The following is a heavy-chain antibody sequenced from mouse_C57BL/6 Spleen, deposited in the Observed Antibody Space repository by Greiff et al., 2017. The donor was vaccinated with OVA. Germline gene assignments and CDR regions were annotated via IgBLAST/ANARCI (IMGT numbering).Heavy chain of an antibody. J-gene: IGHJ2*01. CDR1: GYTFTSYW. Sequence: QVQLQQPGAELVKPGASVKMSCKASGYTFTSYWITWVKQRPGQGLEWIGDIYPGSGSTNYNEKFKSKATLTVDTSSSTAYMQLSSLTSEDSAVYYGAREGITTVVEDFDYWGQGTTLTVSS. CDR3: AREGITTVVEDFDY. CDR2: IYPGSGST. V-gene: IGHV1-55*01. D-gene: IGHD1-1*01.